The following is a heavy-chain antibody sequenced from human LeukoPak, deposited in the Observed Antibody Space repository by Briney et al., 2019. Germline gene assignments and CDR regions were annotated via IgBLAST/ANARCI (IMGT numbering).Heavy chain of an antibody. J-gene: IGHJ5*02. CDR3: AREKKVTTRKNWFDP. CDR2: FDPEDGET. CDR1: GYTLTELS. D-gene: IGHD4-17*01. V-gene: IGHV1-24*01. Sequence: ASVKVSCKVSGYTLTELSMHWVRQAPGKGLEWMGGFDPEDGETIYAQKFQGRVTMIEDTSTDTAYMELSSLRSEDTAVYYCAREKKVTTRKNWFDPWGQGTLVTVSS.